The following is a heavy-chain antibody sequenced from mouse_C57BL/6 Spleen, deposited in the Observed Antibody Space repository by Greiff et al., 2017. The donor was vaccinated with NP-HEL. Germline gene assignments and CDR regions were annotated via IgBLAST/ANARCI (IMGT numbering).Heavy chain of an antibody. CDR2: INPSSGYT. Sequence: QVQLKESGAELARPGASVKMSCKASGYTFTSYTMHWLKQRPGQGLEWIGYINPSSGYTKYNQKFKDKATLTADKSSSTAYMQLSSLTSEDSAVYYCARDGSSYDYFDYWGQGTTLTVSS. D-gene: IGHD1-1*01. J-gene: IGHJ2*01. CDR1: GYTFTSYT. V-gene: IGHV1-4*01. CDR3: ARDGSSYDYFDY.